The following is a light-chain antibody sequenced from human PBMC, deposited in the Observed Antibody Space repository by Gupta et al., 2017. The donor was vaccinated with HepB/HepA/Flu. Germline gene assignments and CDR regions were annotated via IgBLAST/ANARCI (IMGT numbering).Light chain of an antibody. Sequence: QSGLTQPASVSGSPGQSITISCTGTSSDVGGYNSVSWYQQYPGRAPKLLIYDVSNRPSGVSNRFSGSKTGNSASLTISGLQAEDEAVYYCTSFRSGSTVVIFGGGTELTVL. V-gene: IGLV2-14*03. CDR3: TSFRSGSTVVI. J-gene: IGLJ2*01. CDR2: DVS. CDR1: SSDVGGYNS.